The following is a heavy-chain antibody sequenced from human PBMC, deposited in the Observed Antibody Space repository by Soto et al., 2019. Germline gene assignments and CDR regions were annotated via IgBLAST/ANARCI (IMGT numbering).Heavy chain of an antibody. V-gene: IGHV3-33*01. Sequence: GGSLRLSCAASGFTFSRHGMHWVRQAPGKGLEWVAVIWYDGSNKYYADSVKGRFTISRDNSKNTLYLQMNSLRAEDTAVYYCAREGYDILYYFDYWGQGTLVTVSS. J-gene: IGHJ4*02. CDR2: IWYDGSNK. D-gene: IGHD3-9*01. CDR1: GFTFSRHG. CDR3: AREGYDILYYFDY.